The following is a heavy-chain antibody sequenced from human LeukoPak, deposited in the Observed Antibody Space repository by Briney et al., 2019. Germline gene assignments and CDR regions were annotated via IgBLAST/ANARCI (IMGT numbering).Heavy chain of an antibody. J-gene: IGHJ4*02. CDR2: IKRNIDGGTT. V-gene: IGHV3-15*01. D-gene: IGHD3-9*01. CDR1: GFTFSSTW. Sequence: GGSLRLSCAASGFTFSSTWMSWVRQAPGKGVEWVGRIKRNIDGGTTDYAAPVNGRFTISRDDSKNTLYLQMNSLRAEDTAVYYCAREESPPFPDILTGYPDYWGQGTLVTVSS. CDR3: AREESPPFPDILTGYPDY.